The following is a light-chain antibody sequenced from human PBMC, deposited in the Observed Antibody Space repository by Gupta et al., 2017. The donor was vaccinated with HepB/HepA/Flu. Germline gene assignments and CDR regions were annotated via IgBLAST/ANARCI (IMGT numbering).Light chain of an antibody. CDR1: QSVSSN. Sequence: EIVMTQSPVTLSVSPGERATLSCRASQSVSSNLAWYQQKPGQAPRLLIFASSTRNTGIPARFSGSGSGTEFTLTISSRQSEDFAVYYCQQYNSWPSCTFGQGPKLEIK. CDR2: ASS. V-gene: IGKV3-15*01. CDR3: QQYNSWPSCT. J-gene: IGKJ2*02.